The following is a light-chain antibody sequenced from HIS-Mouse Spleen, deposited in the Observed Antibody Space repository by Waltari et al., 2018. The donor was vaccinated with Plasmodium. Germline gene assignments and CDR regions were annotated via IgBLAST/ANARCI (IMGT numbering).Light chain of an antibody. V-gene: IGLV2-8*01. CDR3: SSYAGSNNLV. CDR2: EVS. J-gene: IGLJ2*01. Sequence: QSALTQPPSASGSPGQSVTISCPGTSRDVGGYHYVSWYQQHPGKAPKLMIYEVSKRPSGVPVRFSGSKSGNTASLTVSGLQAEDEADYYCSSYAGSNNLVFGGGTKLTVL. CDR1: SRDVGGYHY.